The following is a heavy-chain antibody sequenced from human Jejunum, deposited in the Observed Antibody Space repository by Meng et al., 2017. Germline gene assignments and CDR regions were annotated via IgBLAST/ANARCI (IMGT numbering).Heavy chain of an antibody. Sequence: ASVKVSCKTSNYTFTTYGISWVRQAPGQGLEWMGWITPYNGNTNYAQKFQGRVTMTTDTSTSTAYMELRSLRSDDTAIYYCARRITLVRGVMVANYFDPWGQGTLVTVSS. CDR3: ARRITLVRGVMVANYFDP. CDR1: NYTFTTYG. J-gene: IGHJ5*02. V-gene: IGHV1-18*01. D-gene: IGHD3-10*01. CDR2: ITPYNGNT.